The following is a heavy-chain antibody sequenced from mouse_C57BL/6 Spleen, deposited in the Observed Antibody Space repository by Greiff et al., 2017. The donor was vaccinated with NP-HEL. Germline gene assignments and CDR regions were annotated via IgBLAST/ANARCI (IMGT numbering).Heavy chain of an antibody. D-gene: IGHD2-2*01. J-gene: IGHJ3*01. Sequence: QVQLQQPGAELVRPGSSVKLSCKASGYTFTSYWMHWVKQRPIQGLEWIGNIDPSDSETHSNQKFKDKATLTVDKSSSTAYMQLSSLTSEDSAVYYCARDGYDGGFAYWGQGTLVTVSA. V-gene: IGHV1-52*01. CDR2: IDPSDSET. CDR3: ARDGYDGGFAY. CDR1: GYTFTSYW.